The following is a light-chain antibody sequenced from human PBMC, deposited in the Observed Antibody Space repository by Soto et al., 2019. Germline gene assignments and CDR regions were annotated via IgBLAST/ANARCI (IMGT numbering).Light chain of an antibody. CDR3: QQFGSSPGFT. Sequence: EIVLTQSPGTLSLSPGERATLSCRASQSINNRYLAWYQQKPGQAPRLLIYAASSRATGIPDRFSGSGSGTDFTLTISRLEPEDFAVYYCQQFGSSPGFTFGPGTKGDIK. CDR2: AAS. V-gene: IGKV3-20*01. J-gene: IGKJ3*01. CDR1: QSINNRY.